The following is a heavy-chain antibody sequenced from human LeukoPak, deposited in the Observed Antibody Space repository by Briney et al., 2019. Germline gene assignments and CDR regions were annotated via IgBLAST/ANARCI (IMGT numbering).Heavy chain of an antibody. CDR1: GASISRTTYY. J-gene: IGHJ4*02. CDR2: MFYSGYT. CDR3: AKEPTGDKSFDC. Sequence: SETLSLTCTVSGASISRTTYYWVGFRQPPGTGLEWIATMFYSGYTYYNPSLKSRVTISIDTSENQVSLKLSFATAADTALYYCAKEPTGDKSFDCWGQGTLVTVSS. V-gene: IGHV4-39*07. D-gene: IGHD7-27*01.